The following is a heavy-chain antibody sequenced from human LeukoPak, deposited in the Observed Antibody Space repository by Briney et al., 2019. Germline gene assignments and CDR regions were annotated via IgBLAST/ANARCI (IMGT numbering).Heavy chain of an antibody. Sequence: QPGGSLRLSCAASVFTFSVSAMLWVRQACGKGLEWVGRIRSKANSYATAYAASVKGRFTISRDDSKNTAYMQMNSLKTEDTAVYYCTRGATVTTRGTFDYWGQGTLVTVSS. D-gene: IGHD4-11*01. J-gene: IGHJ4*02. CDR1: VFTFSVSA. CDR2: IRSKANSYAT. CDR3: TRGATVTTRGTFDY. V-gene: IGHV3-73*01.